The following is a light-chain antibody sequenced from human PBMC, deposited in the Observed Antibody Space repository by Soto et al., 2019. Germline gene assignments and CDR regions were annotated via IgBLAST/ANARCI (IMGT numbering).Light chain of an antibody. CDR3: QYYNNWLAT. CDR1: QTISNM. J-gene: IGKJ4*01. V-gene: IGKV3-15*01. CDR2: AAS. Sequence: RHYRATQRGVPGENISLSSRANQTISNMLAWYQQKPGQAPRLLIYAASTRATGVSARFSGSGSGTEFTLTISSLQSEDFTIYYCQYYNNWLATFGGGTKVEI.